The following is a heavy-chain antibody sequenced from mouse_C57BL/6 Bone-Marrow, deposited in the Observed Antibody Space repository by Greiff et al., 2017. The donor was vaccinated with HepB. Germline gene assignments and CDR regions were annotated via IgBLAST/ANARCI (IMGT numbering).Heavy chain of an antibody. CDR2: IWWDDDK. D-gene: IGHD1-1*01. V-gene: IGHV8-8*01. CDR1: GFSLSTFGMG. CDR3: ARIHYYGSSFPYYFDY. J-gene: IGHJ2*01. Sequence: VMLVESGPGILQPSQTLSLTCSFSGFSLSTFGMGVGWIRQPSGKGLEWLAHIWWDDDKYYHPALKSRLTISKDTSKNQVFLKIANVDTAATATYYCARIHYYGSSFPYYFDYWGQGTTLTVSS.